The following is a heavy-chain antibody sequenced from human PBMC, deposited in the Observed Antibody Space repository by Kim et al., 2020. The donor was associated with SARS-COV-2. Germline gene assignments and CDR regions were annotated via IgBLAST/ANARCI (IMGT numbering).Heavy chain of an antibody. D-gene: IGHD4-17*01. CDR1: GFTFSSYG. Sequence: VGSLRLSCAASGFTFSSYGMHWVRQAPGKGLEWVAVISYDGSNKYYADSVKGRFTISRDNSKNTLYLQMNSLRAEDTAVYYCAKDVRYGGERFGVDYWGQGTLVTVSS. J-gene: IGHJ4*02. CDR2: ISYDGSNK. V-gene: IGHV3-30*18. CDR3: AKDVRYGGERFGVDY.